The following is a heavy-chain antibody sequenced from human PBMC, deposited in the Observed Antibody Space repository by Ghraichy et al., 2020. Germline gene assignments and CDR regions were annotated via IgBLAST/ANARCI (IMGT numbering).Heavy chain of an antibody. D-gene: IGHD1-26*01. CDR1: GYTLTELS. CDR3: ATDLFNSGSSPPFDY. CDR2: FDPEDGET. Sequence: ASVKVSCKVSGYTLTELSMHWVRQAPGKGLEWMGGFDPEDGETIYAQKFQGRVTMTEDTSTDTAYMELSSLRSEDTAVYYCATDLFNSGSSPPFDYWGQGTLVTVSS. V-gene: IGHV1-24*01. J-gene: IGHJ4*02.